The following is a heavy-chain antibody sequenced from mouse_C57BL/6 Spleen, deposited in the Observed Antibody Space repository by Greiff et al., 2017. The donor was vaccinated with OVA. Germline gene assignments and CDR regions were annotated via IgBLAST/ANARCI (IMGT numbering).Heavy chain of an antibody. D-gene: IGHD4-1*01. CDR3: ARPANWDAMDY. V-gene: IGHV1-53*01. CDR1: GYTFTSYW. CDR2: INPSNGGT. J-gene: IGHJ4*01. Sequence: VQLQQPGAELVMPGASVKLSCKASGYTFTSYWMHWVKQRPGQGLEWIGNINPSNGGTNYNEKFKSKATLTVDKSSSTAYMQLSSLTSEDSAVCYCARPANWDAMDYWGQGTSVTVSS.